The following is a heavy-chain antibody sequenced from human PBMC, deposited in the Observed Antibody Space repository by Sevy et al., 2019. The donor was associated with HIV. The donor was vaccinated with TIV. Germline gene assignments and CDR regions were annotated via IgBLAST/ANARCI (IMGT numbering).Heavy chain of an antibody. V-gene: IGHV3-21*01. CDR3: ARDLHNDYGDYRGKHDAFDI. J-gene: IGHJ3*02. Sequence: GGSLRLSCAASGFTFSSYSMNWVRQAPGKGLQWVSSISSSSSYIYYADSVRGRFTISRDNAKNSLYLQMNSLRAEDTGVYYCARDLHNDYGDYRGKHDAFDIWGQGTMVTVSS. CDR1: GFTFSSYS. CDR2: ISSSSSYI. D-gene: IGHD4-17*01.